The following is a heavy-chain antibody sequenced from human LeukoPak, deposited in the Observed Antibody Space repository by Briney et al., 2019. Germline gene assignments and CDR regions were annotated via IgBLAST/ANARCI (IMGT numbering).Heavy chain of an antibody. CDR3: RKAPRNSCTVVFCYPFDH. V-gene: IGHV3-23*01. Sequence: PGGSLRLSCAASGFTFSSSAMTWVRQAPGKGLEWVSAISDNGYDTFYADSVKGRFTVSRDNSRNTLYLQMNSLRVEDTAIYYCRKAPRNSCTVVFCYPFDHWGQGTLVTVSS. CDR1: GFTFSSSA. D-gene: IGHD2-8*02. CDR2: ISDNGYDT. J-gene: IGHJ4*02.